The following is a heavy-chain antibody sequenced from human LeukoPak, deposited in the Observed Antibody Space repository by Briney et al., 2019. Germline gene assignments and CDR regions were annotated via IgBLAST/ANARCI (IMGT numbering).Heavy chain of an antibody. V-gene: IGHV1-18*01. CDR1: GYTFTSYG. CDR3: ARSHADYDDYYFDMDV. Sequence: ASVKVSCKASGYTFTSYGISWVRQAPGQGLEWMGWISAYNGNTNYAQKFEGRVTMTRNTSINTAYMELSSLRSEDTAMYYCARSHADYDDYYFDMDVWGHGTTVTVSS. J-gene: IGHJ6*02. D-gene: IGHD4-17*01. CDR2: ISAYNGNT.